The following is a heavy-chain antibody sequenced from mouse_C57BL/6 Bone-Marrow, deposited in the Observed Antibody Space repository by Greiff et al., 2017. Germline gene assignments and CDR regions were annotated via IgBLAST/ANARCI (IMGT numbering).Heavy chain of an antibody. CDR3: AREDGTLYAMDY. V-gene: IGHV1-82*01. D-gene: IGHD3-3*01. J-gene: IGHJ4*01. CDR2: IYPGDGDT. CDR1: GYAFSSSW. Sequence: LVESGPELVKPGASVKISCKASGYAFSSSWMNWVKQRPGKGLEWIGRIYPGDGDTNYNGKFKGKATLTADKSSSTAYMQLSSLTSEDSAVYFCAREDGTLYAMDYWGQGTSVTVSS.